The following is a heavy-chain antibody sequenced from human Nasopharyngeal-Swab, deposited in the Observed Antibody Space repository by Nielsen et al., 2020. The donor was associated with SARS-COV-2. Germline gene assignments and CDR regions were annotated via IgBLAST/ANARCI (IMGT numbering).Heavy chain of an antibody. Sequence: GGSLRLSCAASGFTFRNNDMHWVRQGTGKGLEWVSGIGRGGDIYYADSMKGRFTTSRDNDKSSLHLQMNNLRAGDTAVYYCVTGIDGWNYWGRGTLVTVSS. V-gene: IGHV3-13*01. CDR1: GFTFRNND. J-gene: IGHJ4*02. CDR2: IGRGGDI. D-gene: IGHD5-24*01. CDR3: VTGIDGWNY.